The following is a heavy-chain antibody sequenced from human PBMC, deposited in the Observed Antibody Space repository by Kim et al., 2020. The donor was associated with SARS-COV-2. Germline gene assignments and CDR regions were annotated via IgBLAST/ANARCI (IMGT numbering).Heavy chain of an antibody. CDR1: GGSISSSSYY. D-gene: IGHD3-22*01. V-gene: IGHV4-39*01. J-gene: IGHJ4*02. CDR2: IYYSGST. CDR3: ARHLSMIVVDSGGLFDY. Sequence: SETLSLTCTVSGGSISSSSYYWGWIRQPPGKGLEWIGSIYYSGSTYYNPSLKSRVTISVDTSKNQFSLKLSSVTAADTAVYYCARHLSMIVVDSGGLFDYWGKGNLVNVS.